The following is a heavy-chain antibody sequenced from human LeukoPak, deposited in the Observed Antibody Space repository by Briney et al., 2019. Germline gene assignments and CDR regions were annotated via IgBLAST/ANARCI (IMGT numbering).Heavy chain of an antibody. CDR1: GGSISSFD. D-gene: IGHD3-22*01. CDR3: ANALRAIVVVPDFDY. J-gene: IGHJ4*02. V-gene: IGHV4-59*01. CDR2: IYNSGST. Sequence: SETLSLTCTVSGGSISSFDWSWIRQPPGKGLEWIGYIYNSGSTNYNPSLKSRVTISVDTSKNQFSLKLRSVTAADTAVYYCANALRAIVVVPDFDYWGQGTLVTVSS.